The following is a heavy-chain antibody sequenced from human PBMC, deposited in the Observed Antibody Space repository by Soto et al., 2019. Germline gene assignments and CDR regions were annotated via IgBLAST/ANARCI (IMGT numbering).Heavy chain of an antibody. CDR3: ARDEAPYYDFWSGNYRTGYYGMDV. D-gene: IGHD3-3*01. J-gene: IGHJ6*02. Sequence: QVQLQESGPGLVKPSQTLSLTCTVSGGSISSCAYYWSWIRQHPGKGLEWIGYIYYSGGTYYNPSLKTRVTISVDTSTNQFSLKLDSLTVADPAVYYCARDEAPYYDFWSGNYRTGYYGMDVWGQGTTVTVSS. V-gene: IGHV4-31*03. CDR2: IYYSGGT. CDR1: GGSISSCAYY.